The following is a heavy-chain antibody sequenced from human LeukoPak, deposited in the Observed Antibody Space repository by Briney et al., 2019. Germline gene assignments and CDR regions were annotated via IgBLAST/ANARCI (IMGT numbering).Heavy chain of an antibody. V-gene: IGHV3-23*01. CDR1: GFTFSSYA. CDR2: IGSGSGGTT. D-gene: IGHD3-10*01. J-gene: IGHJ6*02. CDR3: AKNYESGRGVPYGMDV. Sequence: GGSLRLSCAASGFTFSSYAMRWVRQAPGKGLEWVSAIGSGSGGTTIYADSVKGRFTISRDNSKNTLYLQMSSLRGEGTAVYYCAKNYESGRGVPYGMDVWGQGTTVTVSS.